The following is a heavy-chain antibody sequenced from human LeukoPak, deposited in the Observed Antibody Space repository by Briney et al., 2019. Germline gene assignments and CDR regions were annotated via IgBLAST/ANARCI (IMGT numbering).Heavy chain of an antibody. CDR2: ISGSGGST. V-gene: IGHV3-23*01. CDR3: AKDGRHSVVTWTYGMDV. Sequence: GGSLRLSCAASGFTFSSYAMSWVRQAPGKGLEWVSAISGSGGSTYYADSVKGRFTISRDNSKNTLYLQMNSLRAEDTAVYYCAKDGRHSVVTWTYGMDVWGQGTTVTVSS. CDR1: GFTFSSYA. D-gene: IGHD2-21*01. J-gene: IGHJ6*02.